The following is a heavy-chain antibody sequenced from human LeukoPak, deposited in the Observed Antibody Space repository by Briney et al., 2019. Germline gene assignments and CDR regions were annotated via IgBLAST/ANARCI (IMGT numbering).Heavy chain of an antibody. CDR1: GFTFSNSW. J-gene: IGHJ4*02. V-gene: IGHV3-7*04. Sequence: PGGSLRLSCAASGFTFSNSWMTWVRQAPGKGLEWVAHIKPDGSEKYYVDSVKGRFTISRDNAKNSLYLQMNSLRAEDTAMFYCARGHYGRDYWGQGTLVTVSS. D-gene: IGHD4-17*01. CDR2: IKPDGSEK. CDR3: ARGHYGRDY.